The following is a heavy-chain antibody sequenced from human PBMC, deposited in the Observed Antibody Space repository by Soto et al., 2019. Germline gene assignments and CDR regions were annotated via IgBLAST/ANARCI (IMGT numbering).Heavy chain of an antibody. CDR1: GYTFTGYD. J-gene: IGHJ3*02. V-gene: IGHV1-2*02. CDR2: INPNSGGT. CDR3: ARVRIQLWYDAFDI. D-gene: IGHD5-18*01. Sequence: ASVKVSCKASGYTFTGYDMHWVRQAPGQGLEWMGWINPNSGGTNYAQKFQGRVTMTRDTSISTAYMELSRLRSDDTAVYYCARVRIQLWYDAFDIWGQGTMVTV.